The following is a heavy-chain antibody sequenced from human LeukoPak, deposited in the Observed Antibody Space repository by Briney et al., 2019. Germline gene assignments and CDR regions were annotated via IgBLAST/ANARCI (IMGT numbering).Heavy chain of an antibody. J-gene: IGHJ4*02. CDR3: ARRNTYYGPFDY. CDR2: IYHSGST. CDR1: GYSISSGDY. D-gene: IGHD1-26*01. V-gene: IGHV4-38-2*01. Sequence: SETLSLTCAVSGYSISSGDYWGWIRQPPGKGLDWIGSIYHSGSTYYNPSLKSRVTVSVDTSKNQFSLKLNSVPAADTAVYYCARRNTYYGPFDYWGQGALVTVSS.